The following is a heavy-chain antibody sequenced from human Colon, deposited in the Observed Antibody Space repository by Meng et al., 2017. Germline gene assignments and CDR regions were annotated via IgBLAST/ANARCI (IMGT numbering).Heavy chain of an antibody. V-gene: IGHV3-48*03. J-gene: IGHJ4*02. CDR3: ARRYCSTTSCLIDY. CDR1: GFTFSTYE. D-gene: IGHD2-2*01. CDR2: ISTSGSTI. Sequence: GESLKISCAASGFTFSTYEMNWVRQPPGKGLEWVSYISTSGSTIYNADSVKGRFTISRDNTNNSLFLQMSRLRVGDTAVYYCARRYCSTTSCLIDYWGQGTLVTVSS.